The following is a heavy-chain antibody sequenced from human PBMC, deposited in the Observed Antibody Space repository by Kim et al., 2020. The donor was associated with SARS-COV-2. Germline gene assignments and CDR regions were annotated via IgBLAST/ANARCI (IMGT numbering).Heavy chain of an antibody. Sequence: ASVQVSCKASGYTFSSYGLHWVRQAPGQRLEWMGWINVATGGTKYSQNFQGRVAITRDTSANTAYMELSSLSSEDTAVYYCAREGRDTNAGSWDYWGQGT. CDR2: INVATGGT. J-gene: IGHJ4*02. V-gene: IGHV1-3*01. CDR1: GYTFSSYG. D-gene: IGHD3-10*01. CDR3: AREGRDTNAGSWDY.